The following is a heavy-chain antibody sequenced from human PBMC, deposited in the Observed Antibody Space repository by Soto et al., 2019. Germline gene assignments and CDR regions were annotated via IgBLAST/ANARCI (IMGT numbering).Heavy chain of an antibody. V-gene: IGHV3-21*01. D-gene: IGHD3-10*01. Sequence: GGSLRLSCAASGFTFSSYSMNWVRRAPGKGLEWVSSISSSSSYIYYADSVKGRFTISRDNAKNSLYLQMNSLRAEDTAVYYCARDSAHYGMDVWGQGTTVTVSS. CDR2: ISSSSSYI. CDR1: GFTFSSYS. CDR3: ARDSAHYGMDV. J-gene: IGHJ6*02.